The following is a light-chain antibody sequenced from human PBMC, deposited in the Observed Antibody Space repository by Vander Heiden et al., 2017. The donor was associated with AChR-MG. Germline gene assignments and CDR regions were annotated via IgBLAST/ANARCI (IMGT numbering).Light chain of an antibody. V-gene: IGLV3-1*01. Sequence: YELTQPPSVSVSPGQTASLTCAGEKVGEKYACWDQHKPGQSPVLFIYQVSKRPSGIPDRFSGTNAGNPATLTVSGTQAMDEADYYWQALDSSTAVFGGGTKLTVL. CDR2: QVS. CDR3: QALDSSTAV. J-gene: IGLJ2*01. CDR1: KVGEKY.